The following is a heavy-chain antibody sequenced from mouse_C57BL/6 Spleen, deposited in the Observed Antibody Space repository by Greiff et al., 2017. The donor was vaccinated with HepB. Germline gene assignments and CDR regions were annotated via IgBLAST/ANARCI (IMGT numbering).Heavy chain of an antibody. CDR1: GYTFTDYY. CDR2: IYPGSGNT. D-gene: IGHD1-1*01. CDR3: ARNYGSGYPSYAMDY. J-gene: IGHJ4*01. Sequence: VQLQQSGAELVRPGASVKLSCKASGYTFTDYYINWVKQRPGQGLEWIARIYPGSGNTYYNEKFKGKATLTAEKSSSTAYMQLSSLTSEDSAVYFCARNYGSGYPSYAMDYWGQRTSVTVSS. V-gene: IGHV1-76*01.